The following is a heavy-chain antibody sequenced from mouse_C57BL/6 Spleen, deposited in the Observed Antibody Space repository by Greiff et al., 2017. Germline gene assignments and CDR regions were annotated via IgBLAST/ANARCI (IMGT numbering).Heavy chain of an antibody. CDR3: ASPNYGSSPMDY. CDR1: GFTFSSYG. V-gene: IGHV5-6*01. CDR2: ISSGGSYT. Sequence: EVQRVESGGDLVKPGGSLKLSCAASGFTFSSYGMSWVRQTPDKRLEWVATISSGGSYTYYPDSVKGRFTISRDNAKNTLYLQMSSLKSEYTAMXYCASPNYGSSPMDYWGQGTSVTVSS. D-gene: IGHD1-1*01. J-gene: IGHJ4*01.